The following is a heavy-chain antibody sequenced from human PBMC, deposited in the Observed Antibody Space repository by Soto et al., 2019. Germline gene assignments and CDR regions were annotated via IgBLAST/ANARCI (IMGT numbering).Heavy chain of an antibody. V-gene: IGHV3-30-3*01. J-gene: IGHJ6*02. D-gene: IGHD6-19*01. CDR1: GFTFSSYD. CDR3: ARDEYSSGWYSAPLSYYYYGMDV. CDR2: ISYDGSNK. Sequence: PXGSRRLSCAASGFTFSSYDMHWVRQAPGRGLDWVAVISYDGSNKYYADSVKGRFTISRDNSKNTLYLQMNSLRAEDTAVYYCARDEYSSGWYSAPLSYYYYGMDVWGQGTTVTVSS.